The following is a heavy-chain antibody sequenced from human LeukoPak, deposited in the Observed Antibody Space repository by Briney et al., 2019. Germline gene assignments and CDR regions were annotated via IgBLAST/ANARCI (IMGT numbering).Heavy chain of an antibody. CDR3: ARFGSGYTAY. D-gene: IGHD3-22*01. V-gene: IGHV1-46*01. Sequence: ASVKVSCKASGYTFTNYYMHWVRQAPGQGLEWMGIINPSGGSTSYAQKSQGRVTMTRDTSTSTVYMELSSLRSEDTAVYYCARFGSGYTAYWGQGTLVTVSS. J-gene: IGHJ4*02. CDR1: GYTFTNYY. CDR2: INPSGGST.